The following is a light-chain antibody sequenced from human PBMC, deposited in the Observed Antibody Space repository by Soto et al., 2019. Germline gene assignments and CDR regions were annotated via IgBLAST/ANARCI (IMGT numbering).Light chain of an antibody. CDR1: QSISSY. V-gene: IGKV1-39*01. CDR2: AAS. Sequence: DIQMTQSPSSLSASVEDRVIITCRASQSISSYLNWYQQKPGKAPKLLIYAASSLQSGVPSRFSGSGSGTEFTLTISSLQPDDFATYYCQHYNSYSEAFGQGTKVDIK. CDR3: QHYNSYSEA. J-gene: IGKJ1*01.